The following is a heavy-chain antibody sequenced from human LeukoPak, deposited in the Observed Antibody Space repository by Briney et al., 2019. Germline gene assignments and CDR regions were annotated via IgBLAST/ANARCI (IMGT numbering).Heavy chain of an antibody. J-gene: IGHJ3*02. CDR1: GYSISTGYY. Sequence: PSETLSLTCTVSGYSISTGYYWDWIRQPPGKGLEWIGEINHSGSTNYNPSLKSRVTISVDTSKNQFSLKLSSVTAADTAVYYCARGLEADVRSGWPGDAFDIWGQGTMVTVSA. V-gene: IGHV4-38-2*02. CDR3: ARGLEADVRSGWPGDAFDI. D-gene: IGHD6-19*01. CDR2: INHSGST.